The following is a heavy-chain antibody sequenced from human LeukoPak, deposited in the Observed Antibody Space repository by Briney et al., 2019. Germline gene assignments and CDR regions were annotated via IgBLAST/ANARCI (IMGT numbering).Heavy chain of an antibody. CDR1: GFTFSGYP. V-gene: IGHV3-23*01. Sequence: PGGSLRLSCAASGFTFSGYPMSWVRQAPGKGLEWVSGLGASGTSTYYADSVKGRFTIFRDNSKNTLYLQINSLRPEDTAVYYCAGGWLLYGGYLDYWGQGTRVAVPS. CDR2: LGASGTST. D-gene: IGHD3/OR15-3a*01. J-gene: IGHJ4*02. CDR3: AGGWLLYGGYLDY.